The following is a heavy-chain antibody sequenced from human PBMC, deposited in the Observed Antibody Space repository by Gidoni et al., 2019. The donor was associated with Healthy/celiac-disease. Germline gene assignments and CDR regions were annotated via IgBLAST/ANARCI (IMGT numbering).Heavy chain of an antibody. D-gene: IGHD3-3*02. CDR1: GYTFTGYY. J-gene: IGHJ3*02. Sequence: VQLVQSGAAANTPGASLKVLCKASGYTFTGYYMNWVRQAPGQGLVCVGWINPSSGGTNYAQKFQGRVTMTRDTSISTAYMELSRLRSDDTAVYYCARFSRADAFDIWGQGTMVTVSS. CDR3: ARFSRADAFDI. V-gene: IGHV1-2*02. CDR2: INPSSGGT.